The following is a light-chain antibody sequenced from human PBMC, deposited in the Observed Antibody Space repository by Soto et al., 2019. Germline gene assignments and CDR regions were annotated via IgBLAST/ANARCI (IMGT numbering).Light chain of an antibody. CDR1: SSDVGGYNY. CDR3: SSYTSKNTRV. CDR2: EVS. V-gene: IGLV2-14*01. J-gene: IGLJ3*02. Sequence: QSALTQPASVSGSPGQSITISCTGTSSDVGGYNYVSWYQQHPGKAPKLMIYEVSHRPSGVSNRFSGSKSANTASLTISGLQAEDGADYYCSSYTSKNTRVFGGGTKLTVL.